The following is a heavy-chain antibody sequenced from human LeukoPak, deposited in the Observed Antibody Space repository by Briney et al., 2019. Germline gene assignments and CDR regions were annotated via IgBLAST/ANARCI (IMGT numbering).Heavy chain of an antibody. J-gene: IGHJ4*02. V-gene: IGHV1-69*13. CDR2: IIPIFGTA. CDR3: ASSERSFGVVITAPIDY. D-gene: IGHD3-3*01. CDR1: GGTFSSYA. Sequence: ASVKDSCKASGGTFSSYAISWVRQAPGQGLEWMGGIIPIFGTANYAQKFQGRVTITADESTSTAYMELSSLRSEDTAVYYCASSERSFGVVITAPIDYWGQGTLVTVSS.